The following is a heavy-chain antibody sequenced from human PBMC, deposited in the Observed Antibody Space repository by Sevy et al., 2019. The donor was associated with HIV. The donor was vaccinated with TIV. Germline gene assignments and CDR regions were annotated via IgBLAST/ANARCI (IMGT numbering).Heavy chain of an antibody. D-gene: IGHD3-16*01. CDR1: GFTFSNYG. CDR2: ILFDGSKT. V-gene: IGHV3-30*18. J-gene: IGHJ4*02. CDR3: AKPPPLEMGELLY. Sequence: GGSLRLSCAATGFTFSNYGMHWVRQAPGKGLEWVAVILFDGSKTYYADSVKGRFTISRDNSKNTQYLQMNRLSAEDTAMYYCAKPPPLEMGELLYWGLGTLVTVSS.